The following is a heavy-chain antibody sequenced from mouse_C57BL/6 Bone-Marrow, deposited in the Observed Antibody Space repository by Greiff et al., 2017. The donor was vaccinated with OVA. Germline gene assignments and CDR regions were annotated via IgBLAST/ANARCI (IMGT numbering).Heavy chain of an antibody. CDR2: ISNGGGST. CDR1: GFTFSDYY. D-gene: IGHD1-1*01. V-gene: IGHV5-12*01. Sequence: DVKLVESGGGLVQPGGSLKLSCAASGFTFSDYYMYWVRQTPEKRLEWVAYISNGGGSTYYPDTVKGRFTISRDNAKNALYLQMSRLKSEDTAMYYCARPIYYGSSYGFAYWGQGTLVTVSA. J-gene: IGHJ3*01. CDR3: ARPIYYGSSYGFAY.